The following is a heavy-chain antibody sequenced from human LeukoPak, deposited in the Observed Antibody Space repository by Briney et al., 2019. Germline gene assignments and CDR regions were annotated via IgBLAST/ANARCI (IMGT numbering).Heavy chain of an antibody. J-gene: IGHJ4*02. Sequence: ASVKVSCKASGYTFTGYYMHWVRQAPGQGLEWMGWINPNSGGTNYAQKFQGRVTMTRDTSISTAYMELRSLRSDDTAVYYCARAYCSGGSCYDYWGQGTLVTVSS. CDR2: INPNSGGT. V-gene: IGHV1-2*02. CDR3: ARAYCSGGSCYDY. CDR1: GYTFTGYY. D-gene: IGHD2-15*01.